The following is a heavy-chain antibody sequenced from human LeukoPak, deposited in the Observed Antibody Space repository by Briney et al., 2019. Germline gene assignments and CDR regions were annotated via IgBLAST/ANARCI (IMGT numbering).Heavy chain of an antibody. Sequence: SQTLSLTCTVSGGSISSGGYYWSWIRQHPGKGLEWIGYIYYSGSTYYNPSLKSRITMSVDTSKNQFSLKLSSVTAADRAVYYCAKDFRGGYCSGGSCYSRFDYWGQGTLVTVSS. CDR2: IYYSGST. D-gene: IGHD2-15*01. V-gene: IGHV4-31*03. J-gene: IGHJ4*02. CDR3: AKDFRGGYCSGGSCYSRFDY. CDR1: GGSISSGGYY.